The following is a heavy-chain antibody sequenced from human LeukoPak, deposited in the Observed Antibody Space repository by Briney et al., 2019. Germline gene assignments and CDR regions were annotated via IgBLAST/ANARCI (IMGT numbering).Heavy chain of an antibody. CDR3: ARGDGDPFDY. CDR1: GDSISSYY. Sequence: SETLSLTCTVSGDSISSYYWSWLRQPPGKGLEWIGYIYYSGSTNYNPSLKSRVTISVGTSKNQFSLKLSSVTAADTAVYYCARGDGDPFDYWGQGTLVTVSS. CDR2: IYYSGST. V-gene: IGHV4-59*01. D-gene: IGHD4-17*01. J-gene: IGHJ4*02.